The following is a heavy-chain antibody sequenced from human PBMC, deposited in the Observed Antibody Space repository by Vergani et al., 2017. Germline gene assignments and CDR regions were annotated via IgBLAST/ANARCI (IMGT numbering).Heavy chain of an antibody. Sequence: EVQLLESGGGLVQPGGSLRLSCAASGFTFSSYAMSWVRQAPGKGLEWVSAISGSGGSTYYADSVKGRFTISRDNSKNTLYLQMNSLRAEDTAVYYCAKGSPYFCSGGSCYPDWFDPWGQGTLVTVSS. V-gene: IGHV3-23*01. CDR2: ISGSGGST. CDR1: GFTFSSYA. J-gene: IGHJ5*02. D-gene: IGHD2-15*01. CDR3: AKGSPYFCSGGSCYPDWFDP.